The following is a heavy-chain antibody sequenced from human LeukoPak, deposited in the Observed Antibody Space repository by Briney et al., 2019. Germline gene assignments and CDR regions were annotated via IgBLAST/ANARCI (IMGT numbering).Heavy chain of an antibody. Sequence: SSETLSLTCTVSGGAISSGGDYWSWIRQPPGKGLEWIGYIYYSGSTYYNPSLKSRVTISVDTSKNQFSLKLSSVTAADTAVYYCAREGYYGSGVHWGQGTLVTVSS. J-gene: IGHJ4*02. D-gene: IGHD3-10*01. V-gene: IGHV4-31*03. CDR1: GGAISSGGDY. CDR3: AREGYYGSGVH. CDR2: IYYSGST.